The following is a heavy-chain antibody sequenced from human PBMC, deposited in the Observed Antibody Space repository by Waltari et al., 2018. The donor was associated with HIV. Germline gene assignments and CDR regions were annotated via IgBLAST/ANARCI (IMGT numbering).Heavy chain of an antibody. CDR1: GFSLSTTGVG. V-gene: IGHV2-5*02. D-gene: IGHD6-13*01. CDR2: IYWDDDK. J-gene: IGHJ4*02. Sequence: QITLKESGPTLVKPTQTLTLTCTFSGFSLSTTGVGVGWIRQPPGKALEWLGVIYWDDDKRYSPSVKSRVTIPKDTSKDQVVLTLTNMDSVDTATYYCAHSRAPTPGTRGGVLDYWGQGTLVTVSS. CDR3: AHSRAPTPGTRGGVLDY.